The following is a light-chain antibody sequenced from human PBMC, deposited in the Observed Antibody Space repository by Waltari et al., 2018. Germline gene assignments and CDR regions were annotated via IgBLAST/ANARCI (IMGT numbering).Light chain of an antibody. J-gene: IGKJ1*01. Sequence: EIVLTQSPGTLSLSPGERATLSCRASQTIANNYLAWYQQKPGQAPRLLIYRSSSRATGIPDRFSGSGSGTDFTRTISRLEPEDFAVYYCQQYGMSPRTFGQGTKVEIK. CDR2: RSS. CDR3: QQYGMSPRT. CDR1: QTIANNY. V-gene: IGKV3-20*01.